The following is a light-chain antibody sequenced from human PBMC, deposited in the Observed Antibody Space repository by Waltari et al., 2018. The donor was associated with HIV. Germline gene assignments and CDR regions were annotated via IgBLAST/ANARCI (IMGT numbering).Light chain of an antibody. CDR3: YSTDSSGNHRV. CDR1: ALPKKY. J-gene: IGLJ3*02. V-gene: IGLV3-10*01. Sequence: SYELTQPPSVSVSPGQTARITCSGDALPKKYASWYQQKSGQAPLLVIYVDTKRPSGIPERFSGSSSGTMATLTISGAQVEDEADYYCYSTDSSGNHRVFGGGTKLTVL. CDR2: VDT.